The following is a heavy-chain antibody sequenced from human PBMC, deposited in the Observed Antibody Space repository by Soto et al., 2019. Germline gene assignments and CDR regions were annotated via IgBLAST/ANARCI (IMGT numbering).Heavy chain of an antibody. V-gene: IGHV1-69*13. CDR3: ATRYCSGGSCLAFDI. CDR2: IIPIFGTA. D-gene: IGHD2-15*01. J-gene: IGHJ3*02. CDR1: GGTFSSYA. Sequence: GASVKVSCKASGGTFSSYAISWVRQAPGQGLEWMGGIIPIFGTANYAQKFQGRVTITADESTSTAYMELSSLRSEDTAVYYCATRYCSGGSCLAFDIWGQGTMVTVSS.